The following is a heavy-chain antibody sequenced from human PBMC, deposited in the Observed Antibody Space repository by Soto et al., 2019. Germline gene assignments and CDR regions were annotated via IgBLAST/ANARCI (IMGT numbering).Heavy chain of an antibody. CDR2: ISGTGGET. CDR1: GFTFRNFV. V-gene: IGHV3-23*01. CDR3: AQERGWGVVSPSHDY. J-gene: IGHJ4*02. D-gene: IGHD3-16*01. Sequence: EVQLLESGGGIVQPGGSLRVSCVASGFTFRNFVMSWVRQAPGKGLEWVSGISGTGGETFYADSVKGRFTISRDNSKNTLYLQMNSLRDEDTALYFCAQERGWGVVSPSHDYWGQGTLVTVSS.